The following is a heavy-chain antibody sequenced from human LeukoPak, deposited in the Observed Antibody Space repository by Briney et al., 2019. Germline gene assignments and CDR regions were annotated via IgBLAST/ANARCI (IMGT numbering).Heavy chain of an antibody. J-gene: IGHJ4*02. V-gene: IGHV1-8*03. D-gene: IGHD4-17*01. CDR3: ARTTSLTASGYDY. CDR2: MNPYSGDR. CDR1: GYTFTTYH. Sequence: GASVKVSCKTSGYTFTTYHINWVRQATGPGLEWLGWMNPYSGDRGYAQKFQGRLSITSDTSISTAYMELSSLRSDDTAVYFCARTTSLTASGYDYWGQGTLVTVSS.